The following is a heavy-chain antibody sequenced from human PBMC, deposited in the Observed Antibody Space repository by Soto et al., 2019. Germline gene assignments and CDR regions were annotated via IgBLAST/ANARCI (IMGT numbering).Heavy chain of an antibody. V-gene: IGHV4-30-4*01. D-gene: IGHD6-13*01. CDR3: ARINIAGTFYYDN. Sequence: KPSETLSLTCSVSGGSISSGDYYWSWVRQPPGKGLEWIGYIYYSGSAYYNPSLKTRLAMSVDTSNNHFSLKLSSVTVADTAVYYCARINIAGTFYYDNWGQGTPVTVSS. CDR2: IYYSGSA. CDR1: GGSISSGDYY. J-gene: IGHJ4*02.